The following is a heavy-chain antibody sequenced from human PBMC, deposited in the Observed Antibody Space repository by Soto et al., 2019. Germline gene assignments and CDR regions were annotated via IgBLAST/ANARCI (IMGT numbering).Heavy chain of an antibody. CDR1: GGSISGSY. Sequence: SETLSLTCSVSGGSISGSYWSWIRQSPGKGLEWLGYAYYTGSTNYSPSLRSRVSISVDTSKNEFSLRLSSVTAADTAVYFCARSVAVPGAHIDYWGQGTQVTVPQ. J-gene: IGHJ4*02. V-gene: IGHV4-59*01. CDR2: AYYTGST. CDR3: ARSVAVPGAHIDY. D-gene: IGHD6-19*01.